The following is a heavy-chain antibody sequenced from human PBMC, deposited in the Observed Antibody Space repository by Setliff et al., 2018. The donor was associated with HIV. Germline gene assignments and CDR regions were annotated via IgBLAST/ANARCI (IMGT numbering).Heavy chain of an antibody. D-gene: IGHD1-20*01. CDR1: GDSIISSRNF. Sequence: SETLSLTCTVSGDSIISSRNFWGWIRQPPGKGLEWIGNIYHVGTTYYNPSLKSRVTISVDTSMNQFSLKLSSVTAADTAIYYCARGYGSWDYWGQGTLVTVSS. CDR2: IYHVGTT. V-gene: IGHV4-39*07. J-gene: IGHJ4*02. CDR3: ARGYGSWDY.